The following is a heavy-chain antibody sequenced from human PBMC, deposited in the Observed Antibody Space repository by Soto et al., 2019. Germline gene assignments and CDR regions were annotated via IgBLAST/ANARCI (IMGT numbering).Heavy chain of an antibody. Sequence: SETLSLTCTVSGGSISSGGYYWSWIRQHPGKGLEWIGYIYYSGGAYYNPSLESRVTISVDTSKNQFSLKMSSVTAADTAVYYCARDKTGYGDALDYWGQGALVTVSS. J-gene: IGHJ4*02. D-gene: IGHD4-17*01. CDR2: IYYSGGA. CDR1: GGSISSGGYY. V-gene: IGHV4-31*03. CDR3: ARDKTGYGDALDY.